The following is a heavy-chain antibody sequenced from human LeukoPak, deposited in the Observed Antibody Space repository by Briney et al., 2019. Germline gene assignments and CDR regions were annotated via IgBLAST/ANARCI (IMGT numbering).Heavy chain of an antibody. CDR3: ARLPVRHYVWGSYT. J-gene: IGHJ5*02. CDR2: IIPIFGTA. Sequence: SVKVSCKASGGTFSSYAISWVRQAPGQGLEWMGGIIPIFGTANYAQKFQGRVTITTDESTSTAYMELSSLRSEDAAVYYCARLPVRHYVWGSYTWGQGTLVTVSS. V-gene: IGHV1-69*05. D-gene: IGHD3-16*01. CDR1: GGTFSSYA.